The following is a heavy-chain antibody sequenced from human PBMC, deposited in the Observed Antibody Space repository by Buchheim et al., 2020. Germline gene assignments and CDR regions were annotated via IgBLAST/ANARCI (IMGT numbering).Heavy chain of an antibody. V-gene: IGHV3-48*03. CDR1: GFTFSSYE. Sequence: EVQLVESGGGLVQPGGSLRLSCAASGFTFSSYEMNWVRQAPGKGLEWVSYIRSSGSTTYYADSVKGRFTISRDNAKNSLYLQMNSLRAEDTAFYYCAREYCSSTSCSYFDYCGQGTL. CDR2: IRSSGSTT. J-gene: IGHJ4*02. CDR3: AREYCSSTSCSYFDY. D-gene: IGHD2-2*01.